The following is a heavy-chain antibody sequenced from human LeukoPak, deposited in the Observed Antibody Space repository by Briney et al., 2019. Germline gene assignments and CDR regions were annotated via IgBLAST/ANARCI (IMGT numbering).Heavy chain of an antibody. Sequence: SVKVSCKASGGTFSSYAISWVRQAPGQGLEWMGGIIPIFGTANYAQKFQGRVTITADESTSTTYMELSSLRSEDTAVYYCAREGRGIAVAGTPVWGQGTMVTVSS. D-gene: IGHD6-19*01. CDR1: GGTFSSYA. V-gene: IGHV1-69*01. J-gene: IGHJ3*01. CDR2: IIPIFGTA. CDR3: AREGRGIAVAGTPV.